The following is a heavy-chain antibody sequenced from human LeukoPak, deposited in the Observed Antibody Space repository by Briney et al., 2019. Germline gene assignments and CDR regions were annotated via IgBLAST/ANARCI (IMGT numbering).Heavy chain of an antibody. V-gene: IGHV3-21*01. D-gene: IGHD1-26*01. Sequence: GGSLRLSCAASGFTFSSYSMNWVRQAPGKGLEWVSSISSSSSYIYYADSVKGRFTISRDNAKNSLYLQMNSLRAGDTAVYYCARGVWAYSGSYYFDYWGQGTLVTVSS. J-gene: IGHJ4*02. CDR1: GFTFSSYS. CDR2: ISSSSSYI. CDR3: ARGVWAYSGSYYFDY.